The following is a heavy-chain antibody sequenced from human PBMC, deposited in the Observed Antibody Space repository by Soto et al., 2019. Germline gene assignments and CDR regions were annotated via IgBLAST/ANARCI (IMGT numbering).Heavy chain of an antibody. J-gene: IGHJ3*01. D-gene: IGHD3-16*02. CDR1: GVSISSYY. CDR3: ARSMITFEGVIAEFDAFDL. CDR2: IYTSGST. Sequence: SEPLSLTCTVSGVSISSYYWSWIRQAAGKGLEWIGRIYTSGSTNYNPSLKSRVTMSVDTSKNQFSLKLSSVTAADTAVYYCARSMITFEGVIAEFDAFDLRGQGTMVSVSS. V-gene: IGHV4-4*07.